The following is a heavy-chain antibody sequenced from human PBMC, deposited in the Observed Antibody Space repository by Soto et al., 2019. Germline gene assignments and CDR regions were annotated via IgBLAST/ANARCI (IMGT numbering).Heavy chain of an antibody. CDR1: GFTFSNAW. CDR3: TTRGLSGYDYAFFDY. Sequence: GGSLRLSCAASGFTFSNAWMNWVRQAPGKGLEWVGRIKSKTDGGTTDYAAPVKGRFTISRDDSKNTLYLQMNSLKTEDTAVYYCTTRGLSGYDYAFFDYWGQGTLVTVSS. V-gene: IGHV3-15*07. J-gene: IGHJ4*02. CDR2: IKSKTDGGTT. D-gene: IGHD5-12*01.